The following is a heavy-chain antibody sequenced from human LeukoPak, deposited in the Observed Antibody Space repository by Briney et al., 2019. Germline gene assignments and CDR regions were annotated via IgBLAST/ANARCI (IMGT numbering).Heavy chain of an antibody. J-gene: IGHJ4*02. CDR1: GFNFSRYD. D-gene: IGHD1-1*01. CDR2: LWYDGINT. V-gene: IGHV3-33*01. Sequence: GGSLRLSCVTSGFNFSRYDMHWVRQAPGNGLEWVARLWYDGINTDYADSVKGRFTISRDSPKKTLFVQMNSLRPEDTAVYYCAREYDGFDYWGQGTLVAVSS. CDR3: AREYDGFDY.